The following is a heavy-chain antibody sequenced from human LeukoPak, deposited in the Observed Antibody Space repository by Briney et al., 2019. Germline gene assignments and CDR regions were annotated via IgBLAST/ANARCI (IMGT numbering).Heavy chain of an antibody. CDR2: INHNGNVN. CDR1: GFTFSSYW. Sequence: GGSLRLSCAASGFTFSSYWMNWARQAPGKGLEWVASINHNGNVNYYVDSVKGRFTISRDNAKNSLYLQMSNLRAEDTAVYFCARGGYSYGYSFDYWGQGTLVTVSS. CDR3: ARGGYSYGYSFDY. J-gene: IGHJ4*02. D-gene: IGHD5-18*01. V-gene: IGHV3-7*03.